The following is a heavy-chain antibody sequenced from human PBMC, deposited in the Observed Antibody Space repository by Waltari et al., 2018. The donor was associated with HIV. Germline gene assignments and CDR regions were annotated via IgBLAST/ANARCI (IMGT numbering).Heavy chain of an antibody. D-gene: IGHD2-8*01. CDR2: ISYHGNTK. V-gene: IGHV3-30-3*01. J-gene: IGHJ4*02. CDR1: GFTFPTYA. Sequence: QVQLVESGGGVVQPGRSLGLSCSASGFTFPTYAMHLVRQAPGKGLEGVALISYHGNTKYYADSVKGRFSISRDNSKSTLSLQMTSLRVEETAIYYCARMDRGMVVDFWGQGTLVTVSA. CDR3: ARMDRGMVVDF.